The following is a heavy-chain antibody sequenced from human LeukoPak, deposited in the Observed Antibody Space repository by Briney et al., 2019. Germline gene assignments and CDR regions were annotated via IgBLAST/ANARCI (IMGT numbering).Heavy chain of an antibody. Sequence: GGSLRLSCAASGFTVSNSYMSWVRQAPGKGLEWVSVIYSGGSTYYADSVKGRFTISRDTSKNTLSLQMNSLRAEDTAVYYCASLSLGHYWGQGTLVTVSS. CDR3: ASLSLGHY. J-gene: IGHJ4*02. CDR2: IYSGGST. V-gene: IGHV3-53*01. CDR1: GFTVSNSY. D-gene: IGHD6-6*01.